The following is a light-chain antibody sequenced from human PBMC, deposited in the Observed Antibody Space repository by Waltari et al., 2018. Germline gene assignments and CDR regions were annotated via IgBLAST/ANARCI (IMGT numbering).Light chain of an antibody. Sequence: DIVMTQSPDSLAASLGERATNECKSSQSLLYSSNNKNYLAWYQQKPGQPPKLLIYWASTRESGVPDRFSGSGSGTDFTLTISSLQAEDVAIYYCQQYYSTLVFGQGTKLEIK. V-gene: IGKV4-1*01. CDR1: QSLLYSSNNKNY. CDR3: QQYYSTLV. J-gene: IGKJ2*01. CDR2: WAS.